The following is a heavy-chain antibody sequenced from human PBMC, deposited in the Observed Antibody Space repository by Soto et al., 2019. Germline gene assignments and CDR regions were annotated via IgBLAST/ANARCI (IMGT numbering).Heavy chain of an antibody. Sequence: EVQLVESGGGLVRPGESLRLSCAASGFTFTSAWINWVRQAPGKGLEWAGRIKSKTDGGTVDYGAPVQGRFTISRDDSKNTAYLQMNSLRNEDTAVYYCTTAERGGSYYSDYWGQGTLVTVSS. CDR2: IKSKTDGGTV. J-gene: IGHJ4*02. CDR3: TTAERGGSYYSDY. D-gene: IGHD1-26*01. V-gene: IGHV3-15*07. CDR1: GFTFTSAW.